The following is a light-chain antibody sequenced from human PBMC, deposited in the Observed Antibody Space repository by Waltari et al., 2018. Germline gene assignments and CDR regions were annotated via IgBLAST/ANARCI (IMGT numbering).Light chain of an antibody. CDR2: KAS. Sequence: DIQMPQSPSILPASVGDRVTTPCRASQPTSINLAWYQQKPGKAPNSLIYKASTLERGGPSRFIGSGSGTEFTLTIISRQPDDFATEYRQQNHINSPYTFGQGTTLDI. CDR1: QPTSIN. J-gene: IGKJ2*01. V-gene: IGKV1-5*03. CDR3: QQNHINSPYT.